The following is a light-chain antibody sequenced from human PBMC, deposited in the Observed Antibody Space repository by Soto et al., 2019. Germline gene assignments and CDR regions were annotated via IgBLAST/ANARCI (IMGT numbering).Light chain of an antibody. CDR1: SSNIGSNY. V-gene: IGLV1-47*01. Sequence: QSVLTQPPSASGTPGQRVTISCSGSSSNIGSNYVYWYQQLPGTVPQLLIYRNNERPSGVPDRFSCSKSGTSASLAISGLRSEDEADYYCAAWDDSLSGVVFGGGTKLTVL. CDR3: AAWDDSLSGVV. J-gene: IGLJ2*01. CDR2: RNN.